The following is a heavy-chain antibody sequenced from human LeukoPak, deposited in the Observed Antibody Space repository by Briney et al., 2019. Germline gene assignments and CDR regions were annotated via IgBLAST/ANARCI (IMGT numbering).Heavy chain of an antibody. CDR2: ITADNGNT. Sequence: GASVKVSCKASGYTFTTYNINWVRQAPGQGLEWMGWITADNGNTNYAQKFQGRVTMTTDTSTSTVYMELRSLRSDDTAVYYCARGGLTTIDYWGQGTLVTVSS. D-gene: IGHD1-14*01. J-gene: IGHJ4*02. CDR3: ARGGLTTIDY. CDR1: GYTFTTYN. V-gene: IGHV1-18*01.